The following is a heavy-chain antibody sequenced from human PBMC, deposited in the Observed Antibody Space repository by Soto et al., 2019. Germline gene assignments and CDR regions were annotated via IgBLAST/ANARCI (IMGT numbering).Heavy chain of an antibody. J-gene: IGHJ6*02. V-gene: IGHV3-49*04. Sequence: GGSLRLSCTASGFTFGDNGMNWVRQAPGKGLEWIGLIRSKSYGATTEYAASVRGRFTISRDDSKSILYLQMNSLRTEGAAVYYCVYSSSSGYYFYVMDVWGQGTTVTVS. CDR3: VYSSSSGYYFYVMDV. CDR1: GFTFGDNG. D-gene: IGHD6-6*01. CDR2: IRSKSYGATT.